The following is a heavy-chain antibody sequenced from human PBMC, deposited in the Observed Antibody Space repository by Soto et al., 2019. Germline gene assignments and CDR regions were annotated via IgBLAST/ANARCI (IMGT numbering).Heavy chain of an antibody. Sequence: PGGSLRLSCAVSGFSFNNYAMNWVRLAPGKGLEWVSSISGGGTGTYSADAVRGRFTISSDKSRNTVYLQMSSLRAEDTAVYYCAKGHYYDNVGNWVANQAFDYWGQGRLVNVSS. CDR3: AKGHYYDNVGNWVANQAFDY. CDR2: ISGGGTGT. D-gene: IGHD3-22*01. J-gene: IGHJ4*02. V-gene: IGHV3-23*01. CDR1: GFSFNNYA.